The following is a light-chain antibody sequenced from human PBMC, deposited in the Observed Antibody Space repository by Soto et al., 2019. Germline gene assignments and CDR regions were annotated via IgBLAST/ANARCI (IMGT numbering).Light chain of an antibody. CDR3: QQRSNWPIT. Sequence: EIVLTQSPGTLSLSPGERATLSCRASQSVSSSYLAWYQQKPGQAPRLLIYDTSDRATGIPARFSGSGSGTDFTLTINNLDPEDFAVYYCQQRSNWPITFGQGTRLEIK. J-gene: IGKJ5*01. CDR2: DTS. V-gene: IGKV3D-20*02. CDR1: QSVSSSY.